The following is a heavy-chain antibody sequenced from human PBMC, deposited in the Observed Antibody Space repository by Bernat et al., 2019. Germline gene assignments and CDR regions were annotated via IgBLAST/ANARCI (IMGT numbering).Heavy chain of an antibody. D-gene: IGHD3-10*01. CDR3: PRLYYYGSGRDY. Sequence: QVQLQESGPGLVKPSETLSLTCTVSGGSISSYYWSWIRQPPGKGLEWIGYIYYSGSTNYNPSLKSRVTISVDTSKNQFSLKLSSVTAADTAVYYCPRLYYYGSGRDYWGQGTLVTVSS. V-gene: IGHV4-59*08. J-gene: IGHJ4*02. CDR1: GGSISSYY. CDR2: IYYSGST.